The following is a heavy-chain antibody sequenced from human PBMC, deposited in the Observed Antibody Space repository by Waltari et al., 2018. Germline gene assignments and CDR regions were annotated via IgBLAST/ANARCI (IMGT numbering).Heavy chain of an antibody. V-gene: IGHV4-4*02. Sequence: QVQLQESGPGLVKPSGTLSLTCAVSGGSISSRNWWSWVRQPPGKGLEWIGEIYHSGGTNYNPSLKSRVTISVDTSKNQFSLKLSSVTAADTAVYYCARDYYDFWSGYPYYYGMDVWGQGTTVTVSS. D-gene: IGHD3-3*01. CDR1: GGSISSRNW. J-gene: IGHJ6*02. CDR2: IYHSGGT. CDR3: ARDYYDFWSGYPYYYGMDV.